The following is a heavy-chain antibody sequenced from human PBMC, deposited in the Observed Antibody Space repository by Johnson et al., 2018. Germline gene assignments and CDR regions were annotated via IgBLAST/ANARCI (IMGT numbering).Heavy chain of an antibody. D-gene: IGHD3-10*01. CDR2: ISWDGGST. CDR3: AKDIGQEGGGHFQH. V-gene: IGHV3-43D*03. J-gene: IGHJ1*01. Sequence: VQLVESGGAVVQPGESLRLSCAGSGFPFDDYVMHWVRQAPGKGLEWVSLISWDGGSTYYADSVKGRFTISRDNNKNSLFLQMNSLKPEDTPFYYFAKDIGQEGGGHFQHWGQGTLVIVSS. CDR1: GFPFDDYV.